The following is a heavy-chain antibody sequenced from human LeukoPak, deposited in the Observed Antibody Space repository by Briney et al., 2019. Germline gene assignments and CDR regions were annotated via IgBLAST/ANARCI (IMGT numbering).Heavy chain of an antibody. CDR2: INAGNGNT. CDR1: GYTFTSYA. CDR3: ARVKKDLNDYFDY. Sequence: ASVKVSCKASGYTFTSYAMHWVRQAPGQGLEWMGWINAGNGNTKYSQKFQGRVTITRDSSASTAYMELSSLRSEDTAVYYCARVKKDLNDYFDYWGQGTLVTVSS. V-gene: IGHV1-3*01. J-gene: IGHJ4*02.